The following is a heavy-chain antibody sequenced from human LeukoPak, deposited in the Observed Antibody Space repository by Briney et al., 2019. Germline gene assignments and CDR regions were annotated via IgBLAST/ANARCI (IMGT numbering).Heavy chain of an antibody. D-gene: IGHD2-15*01. V-gene: IGHV4-34*01. J-gene: IGHJ6*02. CDR2: INHSGST. CDR3: ARNTRYYGMDV. CDR1: GGSFSGYY. Sequence: SETLSLTCAVYGGSFSGYYWNWIRQPPGKGLEWIGEINHSGSTNYNPSLKSRVTISVDTSKNQFSLKLSSVTAADTAVYYCARNTRYYGMDVWGQGTTVTVSS.